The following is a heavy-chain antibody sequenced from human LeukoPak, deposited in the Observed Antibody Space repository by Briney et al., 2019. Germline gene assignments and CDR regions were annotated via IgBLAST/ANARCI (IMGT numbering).Heavy chain of an antibody. CDR1: GGPLTSYY. CDR3: ARGLFGRQQLLNSLSYYFDY. CDR2: IYYRGST. V-gene: IGHV4-59*01. D-gene: IGHD6-13*01. J-gene: IGHJ4*02. Sequence: SETLSLTCAVSGGPLTSYYWSWIRQPPGKGLEWIGFIYYRGSTNYNPSLESRVTISVDTSKNRFSLKLSSVTAADTAVYYCARGLFGRQQLLNSLSYYFDYWGQGTLVTVSS.